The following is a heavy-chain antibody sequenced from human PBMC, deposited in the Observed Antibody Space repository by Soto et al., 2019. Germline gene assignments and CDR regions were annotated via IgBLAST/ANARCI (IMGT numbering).Heavy chain of an antibody. V-gene: IGHV1-69*13. D-gene: IGHD2-15*01. CDR2: IIPIFGTA. CDR3: ANVVVVAAGPYFDY. J-gene: IGHJ4*02. CDR1: GGTFSSYA. Sequence: ASVKVSCKASGGTFSSYAISWVRQAPGQGLEWMGGIIPIFGTANYAQKFQGRVTITADESTSTAYMELSSLRSEDTAVYYCANVVVVAAGPYFDYWGQGTLVTVSS.